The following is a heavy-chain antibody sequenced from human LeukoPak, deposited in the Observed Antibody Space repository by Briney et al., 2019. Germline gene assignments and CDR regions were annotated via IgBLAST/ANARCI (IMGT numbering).Heavy chain of an antibody. J-gene: IGHJ3*02. V-gene: IGHV5-51*01. CDR2: IYPGDSDT. CDR1: GYSFTSYW. D-gene: IGHD6-19*01. Sequence: GESLKISCKGSGYSFTSYWIGWVRQMPGKGLEWMGIIYPGDSDTRYSPSFQGQATISADKSISTAYLQWSSLKASDTAMYYCASWGYSSGWYDAFDIWGQGTMVTVSS. CDR3: ASWGYSSGWYDAFDI.